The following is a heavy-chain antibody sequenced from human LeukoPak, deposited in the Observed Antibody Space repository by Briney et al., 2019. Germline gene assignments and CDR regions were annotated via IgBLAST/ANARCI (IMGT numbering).Heavy chain of an antibody. CDR3: AHTPTYYDYVWGSYRQYYFDY. CDR2: IYWDDDK. D-gene: IGHD3-16*02. CDR1: GFSLSTSGVG. V-gene: IGHV2-5*02. Sequence: SGPTLVKPTQTLTLTCTFSGFSLSTSGVGVGWIRQPPGKALEWLALIYWDDDKRYSPSLKSRLTITKDTSKSQVVLTMTNMDPVDTATYYCAHTPTYYDYVWGSYRQYYFDYWGQGTLVTVSS. J-gene: IGHJ4*02.